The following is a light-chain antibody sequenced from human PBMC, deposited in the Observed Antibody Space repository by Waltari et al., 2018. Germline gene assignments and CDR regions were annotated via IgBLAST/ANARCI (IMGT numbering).Light chain of an antibody. CDR3: QQYDGIVLT. CDR1: QSVSSIS. V-gene: IGKV3-20*01. Sequence: IVLPQSPGPLFLSPGERATLSCRASQSVSSISLTWYQQKPGQAPRLLIYGASSRATGIPDRFSGSGSGTDFALTISRLEPEDFAVYYCQQYDGIVLTFGGGTKVEI. CDR2: GAS. J-gene: IGKJ4*01.